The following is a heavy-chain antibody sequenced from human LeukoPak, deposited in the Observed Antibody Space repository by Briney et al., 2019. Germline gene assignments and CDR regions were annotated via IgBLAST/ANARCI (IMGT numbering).Heavy chain of an antibody. D-gene: IGHD4-17*01. CDR2: INPNGGGT. J-gene: IGHJ4*02. CDR3: ASLYGDYVSSDY. V-gene: IGHV1-2*02. CDR1: GYTFTDYY. Sequence: ASVKVSCKASGYTFTDYYMHWVRQAPGQGVEWMGWINPNGGGTNYAQKFQGRVTMTRDTFISTAYKELSRLRSDDTAVYYCASLYGDYVSSDYWGQGTLVSVSS.